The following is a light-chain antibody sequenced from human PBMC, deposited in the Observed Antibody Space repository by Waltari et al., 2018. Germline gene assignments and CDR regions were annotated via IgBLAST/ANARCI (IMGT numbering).Light chain of an antibody. CDR2: GNS. J-gene: IGLJ2*01. CDR3: QSYDSSLSGVV. V-gene: IGLV1-40*01. CDR1: RSNIVAGYA. Sequence: QSVLTQPPSVSGHPGTRFTLSCTGSRSNIVAGYAVHWYQQLPGTAPKLLIYGNSNRPSGVPDRFSGSKSGTSASLAITGLQAEDEADYYCQSYDSSLSGVVFGGGTKLTVL.